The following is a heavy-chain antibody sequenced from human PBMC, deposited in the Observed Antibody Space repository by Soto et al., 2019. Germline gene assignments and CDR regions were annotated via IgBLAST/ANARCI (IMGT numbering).Heavy chain of an antibody. CDR1: GFTFSSYG. D-gene: IGHD5-12*01. V-gene: IGHV3-33*01. Sequence: PGGSLRLSCAASGFTFSSYGMHWVRQAPGEGLEWVAVIWYDGSNKYYADSVKGRFTISRDNSKNTLYLQMNSLRAEDTAVYYCARDETGYDLAGAGMDVWGQGTTVTVSS. J-gene: IGHJ6*02. CDR2: IWYDGSNK. CDR3: ARDETGYDLAGAGMDV.